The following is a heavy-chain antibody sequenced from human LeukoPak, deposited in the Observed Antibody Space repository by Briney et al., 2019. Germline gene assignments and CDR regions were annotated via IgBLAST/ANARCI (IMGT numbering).Heavy chain of an antibody. J-gene: IGHJ5*02. CDR3: ARNWGDNWFDP. V-gene: IGHV3-21*01. Sequence: GGSLRLSCAASGFTFSSYSMNWVRQAPGKGLEWVSSISSSSSYKYYADSVKGRFTISRDNAKNSLYLQMNSLRAEDTAVYYCARNWGDNWFDPWGQGTLVTVSS. CDR2: ISSSSSYK. CDR1: GFTFSSYS. D-gene: IGHD3-16*01.